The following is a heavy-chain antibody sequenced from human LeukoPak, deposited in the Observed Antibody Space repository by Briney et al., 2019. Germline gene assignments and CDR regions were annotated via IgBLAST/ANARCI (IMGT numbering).Heavy chain of an antibody. D-gene: IGHD4-17*01. CDR1: GFTFSSYA. CDR2: ISGSGGST. Sequence: GGSLRLSCAASGFTFSSYAMSWVRQAPGKGLEWVSAISGSGGSTYYADSVKGRFTISRDNSKDTLYLQMNSLRAEDTAVYYCAMRSTVLNPLDYWGQGTLVTVSS. J-gene: IGHJ4*02. V-gene: IGHV3-23*01. CDR3: AMRSTVLNPLDY.